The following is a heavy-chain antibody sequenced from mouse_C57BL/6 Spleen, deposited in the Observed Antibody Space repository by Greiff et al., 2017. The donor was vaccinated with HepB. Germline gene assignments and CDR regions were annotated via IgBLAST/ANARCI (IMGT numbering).Heavy chain of an antibody. Sequence: EVQLQQSGPELVKPGASVKISCKASGYTFTDYYMNWVKQSHGKSLEWIGDINPNNGGTSYNQKFKGKATLTVDKSSSTAYMELRSLTSEDSAVYYCARRLIYYDYDDWVDYWGQGTSVTVSS. V-gene: IGHV1-26*01. J-gene: IGHJ4*01. CDR1: GYTFTDYY. D-gene: IGHD2-4*01. CDR3: ARRLIYYDYDDWVDY. CDR2: INPNNGGT.